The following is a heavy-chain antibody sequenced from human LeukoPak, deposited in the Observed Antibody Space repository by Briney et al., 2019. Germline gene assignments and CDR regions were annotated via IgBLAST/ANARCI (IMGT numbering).Heavy chain of an antibody. V-gene: IGHV1-69*04. CDR3: ARDISGYDSYNWFDP. CDR2: IIPILGIA. Sequence: SVKVSCKASGYTFTGYYMHWVRQAPGQGLEWMGRIIPILGIANYAQKFQGRVTITADKSTSTAYMELSSLRSEDTAVYYCARDISGYDSYNWFDPWGQGTLVTVSS. D-gene: IGHD5-12*01. J-gene: IGHJ5*02. CDR1: GYTFTGYY.